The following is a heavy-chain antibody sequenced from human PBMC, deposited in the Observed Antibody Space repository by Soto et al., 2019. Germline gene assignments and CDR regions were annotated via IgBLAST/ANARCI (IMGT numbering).Heavy chain of an antibody. CDR1: GFTFSNAW. CDR2: IKSKTDGGTT. D-gene: IGHD3-9*01. Sequence: EVQLVESGGGLVKPGGSLRLSCAASGFTFSNAWMSWVRQAPGKGLEWVGRIKSKTDGGTTDYAAPVKGRFTISRDNSKHTLYLQMNSLKTDDTGVYYCTTDDFEWTYYFDYWGQGTLVTVSS. CDR3: TTDDFEWTYYFDY. J-gene: IGHJ4*02. V-gene: IGHV3-15*01.